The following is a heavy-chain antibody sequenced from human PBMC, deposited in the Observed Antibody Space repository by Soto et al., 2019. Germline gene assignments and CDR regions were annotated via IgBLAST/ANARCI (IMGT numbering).Heavy chain of an antibody. V-gene: IGHV4-59*01. Sequence: SETLSLTCNVSGGSMSFYYWSWIRPPPGKGLEWVGYIYYRGTTNYNPSLRSRVTILIDMSKNQFSLKMTSVTAADTAVYYCARGGGPTTTTLTTYDYWAQGSLVNV. CDR3: ARGGGPTTTTLTTYDY. J-gene: IGHJ4*02. CDR1: GGSMSFYY. D-gene: IGHD4-17*01. CDR2: IYYRGTT.